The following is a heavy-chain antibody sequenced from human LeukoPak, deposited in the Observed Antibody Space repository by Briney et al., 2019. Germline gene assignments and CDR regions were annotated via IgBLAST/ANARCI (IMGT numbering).Heavy chain of an antibody. D-gene: IGHD2-2*01. V-gene: IGHV3-7*01. CDR1: GFTFSSYW. Sequence: GGSLRLSCAASGFTFSSYWMSWVRQAPGKGLEWVANIKQDGSEKYYVDSVKGRFTISRDNSKNSLYLQMNSLRAEDTAVYYCARDPRAYCSIDICSRYLRQGTLVTVCS. CDR2: IKQDGSEK. CDR3: ARDPRAYCSIDICSRY. J-gene: IGHJ4*02.